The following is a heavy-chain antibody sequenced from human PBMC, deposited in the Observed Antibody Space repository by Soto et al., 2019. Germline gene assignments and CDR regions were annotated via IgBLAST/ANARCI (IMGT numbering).Heavy chain of an antibody. CDR1: GYSFTSYW. CDR3: ARHCSGGSCYSDYYYGMDV. J-gene: IGHJ6*02. CDR2: IYPGDSDT. Sequence: GESLKISCKGSGYSFTSYWIGWVCQMPGKGLEWMGIIYPGDSDTRYSPSFQGQVTISADKSISTAYLQWSSLKASDTAMYYCARHCSGGSCYSDYYYGMDVWGQGTTVTVSS. D-gene: IGHD2-15*01. V-gene: IGHV5-51*01.